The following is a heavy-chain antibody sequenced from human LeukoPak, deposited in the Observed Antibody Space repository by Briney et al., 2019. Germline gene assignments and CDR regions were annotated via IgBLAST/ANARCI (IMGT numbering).Heavy chain of an antibody. V-gene: IGHV3-74*01. CDR1: GFTLSYYW. Sequence: PGRSLRLSCAASGFTLSYYWMHWVRQAPGKGLVWVSRIDTDERITIYADSVKGRFTISRDDAKNTLYLQMNSLRAEDTAVYYCARGLQGIDYWGQGTLVTVSS. CDR2: IDTDERIT. CDR3: ARGLQGIDY. J-gene: IGHJ4*02. D-gene: IGHD4-11*01.